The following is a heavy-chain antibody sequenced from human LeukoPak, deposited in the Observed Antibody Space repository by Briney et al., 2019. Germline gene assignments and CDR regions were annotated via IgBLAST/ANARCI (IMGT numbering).Heavy chain of an antibody. Sequence: ASVKVSCKASGYTFTSYGISWVRQAHGQGLEWMGWISAYNGNTNYAQKFQGRVTMTRDTSTSTVYMELSSLRSEDTAVYYCARVSYGSGNDYWGQGTLVTVSS. CDR2: ISAYNGNT. D-gene: IGHD3-10*01. J-gene: IGHJ4*02. V-gene: IGHV1-18*01. CDR1: GYTFTSYG. CDR3: ARVSYGSGNDY.